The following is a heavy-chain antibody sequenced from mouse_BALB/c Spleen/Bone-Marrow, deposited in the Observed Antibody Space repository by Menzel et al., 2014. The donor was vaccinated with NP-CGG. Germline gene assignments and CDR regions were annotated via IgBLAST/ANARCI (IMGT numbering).Heavy chain of an antibody. J-gene: IGHJ4*01. CDR1: GFSLTGYG. D-gene: IGHD2-4*01. Sequence: QVQLKQSGPGLVAPSQSLSNTCTVSGFSLTGYGVNWVRQPPGKGLEWLGMIWGDGSTDYNSALKSRPSISKDNSKSQVFLKMNSLQTDDTARYYCARALYDYDDLYCAMDYWGQGTSVTVSS. V-gene: IGHV2-6-7*01. CDR3: ARALYDYDDLYCAMDY. CDR2: IWGDGST.